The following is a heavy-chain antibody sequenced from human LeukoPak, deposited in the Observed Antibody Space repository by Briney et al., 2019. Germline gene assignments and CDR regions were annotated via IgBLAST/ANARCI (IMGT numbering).Heavy chain of an antibody. CDR1: GGSISSYY. D-gene: IGHD1-20*01. V-gene: IGHV4-59*01. J-gene: IGHJ6*02. Sequence: SVTLSLTCTVSGGSISSYYWSWIRQPQGKGLEWIGYTYYSGSTNYNSSLKSRVTISVDTSKNQFSLKLSSVTAADTAVYYCAREDLYNWNDVHYYGMDVWGQGTTVTVSS. CDR3: AREDLYNWNDVHYYGMDV. CDR2: TYYSGST.